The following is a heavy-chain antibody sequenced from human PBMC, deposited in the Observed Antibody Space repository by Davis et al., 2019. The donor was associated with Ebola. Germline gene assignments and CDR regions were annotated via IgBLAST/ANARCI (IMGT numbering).Heavy chain of an antibody. Sequence: PSETLSLTCTVSGGSISSYYWSWIRQPPGKGLEWIGYIYYSGSTNYNPSLKSRVTISVDTSKNQFSLKLSSVTAADTAVYYCASGITGTNDAFDIWGQGTMVTVSS. CDR2: IYYSGST. D-gene: IGHD1-20*01. J-gene: IGHJ3*02. V-gene: IGHV4-59*01. CDR1: GGSISSYY. CDR3: ASGITGTNDAFDI.